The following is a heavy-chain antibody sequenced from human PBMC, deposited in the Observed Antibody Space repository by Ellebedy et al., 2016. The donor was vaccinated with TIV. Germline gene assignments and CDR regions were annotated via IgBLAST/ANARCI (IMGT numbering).Heavy chain of an antibody. Sequence: SVKVSXKASRGTFSSYAISWVRQAPGQGLEWMGGIIPIFGTANYAQKFQGRVTITADKSTSTAYMELSSLRSEDTAVYYCAGGILGDAFDIWGQGTMVTVSS. CDR3: AGGILGDAFDI. V-gene: IGHV1-69*06. D-gene: IGHD2-15*01. CDR2: IIPIFGTA. J-gene: IGHJ3*02. CDR1: RGTFSSYA.